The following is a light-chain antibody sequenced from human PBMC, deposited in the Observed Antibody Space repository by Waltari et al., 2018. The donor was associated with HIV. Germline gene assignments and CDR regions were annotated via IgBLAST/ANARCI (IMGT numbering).Light chain of an antibody. J-gene: IGKJ3*01. Sequence: DIQMTQSPSTLSASAGDRVTITCRASQSVSTWLAWYQQKPGKAPKLVIYKTSSLETGVPSRFSGSGSGTEFTLTISDLHPDDFATDYCQQMNSFSFGPGTKVEI. CDR3: QQMNSFS. CDR1: QSVSTW. V-gene: IGKV1-5*03. CDR2: KTS.